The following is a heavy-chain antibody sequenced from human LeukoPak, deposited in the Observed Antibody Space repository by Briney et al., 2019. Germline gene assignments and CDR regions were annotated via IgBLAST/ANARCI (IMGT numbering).Heavy chain of an antibody. V-gene: IGHV4-34*01. CDR3: ARAPPGQYQLLSEPDY. J-gene: IGHJ4*02. Sequence: SETLSLTCAVYGGSFSGYYWSWIRQPPGKGLEWIGETNHSGSTNYNPSLKSRVTISVDTSKNQFSLKLSSVTAADTAVYYCARAPPGQYQLLSEPDYWGQGTLVTVSS. CDR2: TNHSGST. D-gene: IGHD2-2*01. CDR1: GGSFSGYY.